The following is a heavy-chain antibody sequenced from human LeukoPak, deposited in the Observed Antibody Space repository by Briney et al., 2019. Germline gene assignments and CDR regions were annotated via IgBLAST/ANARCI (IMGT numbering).Heavy chain of an antibody. J-gene: IGHJ6*04. CDR3: ARDQMAYCSSTSCYDDGMDV. CDR1: GFTFSSYW. V-gene: IGHV3-74*01. Sequence: GGSLRLSCAASGFTFSSYWMHWVRQAPGKGLVWVSRINSDGSSTSYADSVKGRFTISRDNAKNTLYLQMNSLRAEDTAVYYCARDQMAYCSSTSCYDDGMDVWGKGTTVTASS. CDR2: INSDGSST. D-gene: IGHD2-2*01.